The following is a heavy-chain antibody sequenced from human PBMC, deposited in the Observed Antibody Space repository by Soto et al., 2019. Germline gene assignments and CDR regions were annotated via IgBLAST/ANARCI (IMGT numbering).Heavy chain of an antibody. D-gene: IGHD2-8*01. V-gene: IGHV1-3*01. J-gene: IGHJ4*01. CDR2: INAGNGNT. CDR1: GYTFTSYA. CDR3: VADLPNVYPFDY. Sequence: GASVKVSCKASGYTFTSYAMHWVRQAPGQRLEWMGWINAGNGNTKYSQKFQGRVTITRDTSASTAYMELSSLRSEDTAVYYCVADLPNVYPFDYWGHGTLVTVSS.